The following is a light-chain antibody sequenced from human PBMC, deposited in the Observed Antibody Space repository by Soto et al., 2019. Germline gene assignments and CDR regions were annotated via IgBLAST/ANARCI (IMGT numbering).Light chain of an antibody. Sequence: ESVLTQSPGTLSLSPGERATLSCRASQSVSSSYLAWYQQKPGQAPRLIISGASTRATGIPARFSGSGSGTEFTLTISSLQSEDFAVYYCHQYHYWWTFGQGTKVDI. CDR3: HQYHYWWT. V-gene: IGKV3-15*01. CDR1: QSVSSSY. J-gene: IGKJ1*01. CDR2: GAS.